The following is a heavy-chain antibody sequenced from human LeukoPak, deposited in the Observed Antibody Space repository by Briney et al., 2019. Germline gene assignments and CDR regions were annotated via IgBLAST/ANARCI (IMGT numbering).Heavy chain of an antibody. Sequence: GGSLRLSCAASGFTFSDYYMSWIRQAPGKGLEWVSYISSSSSTIYYADSVKGRFTISRDNAKNSLYLQMNSLRAEDTALYHCARRVGGARQQLEYNWFDPWGQGVLVTVSS. CDR2: ISSSSSTI. J-gene: IGHJ5*02. V-gene: IGHV3-11*01. CDR3: ARRVGGARQQLEYNWFDP. D-gene: IGHD6-13*01. CDR1: GFTFSDYY.